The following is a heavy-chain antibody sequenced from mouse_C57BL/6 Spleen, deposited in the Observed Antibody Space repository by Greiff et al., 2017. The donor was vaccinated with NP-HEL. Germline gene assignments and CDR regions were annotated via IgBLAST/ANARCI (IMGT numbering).Heavy chain of an antibody. CDR1: GFTFSDFY. CDR2: SRNKANDYTT. J-gene: IGHJ2*01. Sequence: EVKLVESGGGLVQSGRSLRLSCATSGFTFSDFYMEWVRQAPGKGLEWIAASRNKANDYTTEYSASVKGRFIVSRDTSRSILYLQMNALRAEDTAIYYCARDALALDYWGQGTTLTVSS. V-gene: IGHV7-1*01. CDR3: ARDALALDY.